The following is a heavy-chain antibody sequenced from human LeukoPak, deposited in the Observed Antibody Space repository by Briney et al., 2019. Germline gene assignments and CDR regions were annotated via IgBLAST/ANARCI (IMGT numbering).Heavy chain of an antibody. CDR2: INAGNGNT. V-gene: IGHV1-3*01. D-gene: IGHD5-24*01. CDR1: GYTFTSYA. CDR3: AGENGDGYNYDH. J-gene: IGHJ5*02. Sequence: GGSLRLSCAASGYTFTSYAMHWVRQAPGQRLEWMGWINAGNGNTKSSQKFQGRVTITRDTSASTAYMELSSLRSEDTAVYYYAGENGDGYNYDHWGQGTLVTVSS.